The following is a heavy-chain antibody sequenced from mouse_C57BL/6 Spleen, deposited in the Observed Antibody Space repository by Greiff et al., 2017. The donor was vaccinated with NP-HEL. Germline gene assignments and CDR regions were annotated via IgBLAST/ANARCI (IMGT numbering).Heavy chain of an antibody. D-gene: IGHD2-3*01. J-gene: IGHJ3*01. V-gene: IGHV1-26*01. CDR3: ARSPIDGYYGGFAY. Sequence: EVQLQQSGPELVKPGASVKISCKASGYTFTDYYMNWVKQSHGKSLEWIGDINPNNGGTSYNQKFKGKATLTVDKSSSTAYMELRSLTSEDSAVYYCARSPIDGYYGGFAYWGQGTLVTVSA. CDR2: INPNNGGT. CDR1: GYTFTDYY.